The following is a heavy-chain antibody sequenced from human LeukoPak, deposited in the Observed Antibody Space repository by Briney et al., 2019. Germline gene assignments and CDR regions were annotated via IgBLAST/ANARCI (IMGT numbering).Heavy chain of an antibody. V-gene: IGHV1-69*05. Sequence: SVKVSCKASGGTFSSYAISWVRQAPGQGLEWMGGIIPIFGTANYAQKLQGRVTMTTDTSTSTAYMELRSLRSDDTAVYYCARVWELGFDGFDIWGQGTMVTVSS. D-gene: IGHD3-16*01. CDR2: IIPIFGTA. CDR1: GGTFSSYA. J-gene: IGHJ3*02. CDR3: ARVWELGFDGFDI.